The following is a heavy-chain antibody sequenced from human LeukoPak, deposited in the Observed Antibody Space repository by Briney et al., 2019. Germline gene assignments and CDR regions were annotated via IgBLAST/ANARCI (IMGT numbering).Heavy chain of an antibody. CDR3: AKDPIVGASDGY. J-gene: IGHJ4*02. CDR1: GFTVSSNY. V-gene: IGHV3-53*01. CDR2: IYSGGII. D-gene: IGHD1-26*01. Sequence: PGGSLRLSCAASGFTVSSNYMSWVRQAPGKGLEWVSVIYSGGIINYAESVKGRFTISRDSSKNTVYLQMISLRAEGTAVYYCAKDPIVGASDGYWGQGTLVTVSS.